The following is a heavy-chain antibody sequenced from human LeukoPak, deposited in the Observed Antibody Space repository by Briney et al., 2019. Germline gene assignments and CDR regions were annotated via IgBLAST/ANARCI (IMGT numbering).Heavy chain of an antibody. Sequence: PGGSLRLSCAASGFTFSSYWMSWVRQAPGKRPEWVANINQDGSEKYYVDSVKGRFTVSRDNAKNSLFLQMNSLRAEDTAVYYCARSLRNAFDIWGQGTMVTVSS. D-gene: IGHD3-3*01. J-gene: IGHJ3*02. V-gene: IGHV3-7*01. CDR3: ARSLRNAFDI. CDR2: INQDGSEK. CDR1: GFTFSSYW.